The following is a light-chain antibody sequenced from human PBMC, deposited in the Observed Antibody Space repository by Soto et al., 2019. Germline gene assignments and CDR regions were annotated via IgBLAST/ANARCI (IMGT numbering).Light chain of an antibody. CDR2: DAS. V-gene: IGKV3-11*01. CDR1: QSVSSY. Sequence: IVVTQSPSTLSLTPGERATLSCRASQSVSSYLAWYQQKPGQAPRLLIYDASNRATGIPARFSGSGSGTEFTLTISSLQSGDFAVYYCQQRSSAITFGQGTRLEI. J-gene: IGKJ5*01. CDR3: QQRSSAIT.